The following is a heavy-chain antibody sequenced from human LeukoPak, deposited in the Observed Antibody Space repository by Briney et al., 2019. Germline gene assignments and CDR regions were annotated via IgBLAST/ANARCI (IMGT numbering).Heavy chain of an antibody. Sequence: SETLSLTCTVSGGSISSGDYYWSWIRQPPGKGLEWIGYIYYSGSTYYNPSLKSRVTISVDTSKNQFSLKLSSVTAADTAVYYCARGQDYYDSSGYPSTAFDIWGQGTMVTVSS. CDR3: ARGQDYYDSSGYPSTAFDI. CDR2: IYYSGST. CDR1: GGSISSGDYY. D-gene: IGHD3-22*01. V-gene: IGHV4-30-4*01. J-gene: IGHJ3*02.